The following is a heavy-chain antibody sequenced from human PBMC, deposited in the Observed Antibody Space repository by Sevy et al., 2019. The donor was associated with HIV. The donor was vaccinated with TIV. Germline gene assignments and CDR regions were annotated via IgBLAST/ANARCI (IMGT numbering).Heavy chain of an antibody. CDR2: IYHSGST. CDR3: ARVYQFRDYYDSSGYWSNRFDP. Sequence: SETLSLTCAVSGGSISSGGYSWSWIRQPPGKGLEWIGYIYHSGSTYYNPSLKSRVTISVDRSKNQFSLKLSSVTAADTAVYYCARVYQFRDYYDSSGYWSNRFDPWGQGTLVTVSS. J-gene: IGHJ5*02. CDR1: GGSISSGGYS. D-gene: IGHD3-22*01. V-gene: IGHV4-30-2*01.